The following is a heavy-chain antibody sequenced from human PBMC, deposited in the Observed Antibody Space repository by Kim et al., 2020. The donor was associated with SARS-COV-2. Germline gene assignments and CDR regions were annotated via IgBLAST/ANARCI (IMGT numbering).Heavy chain of an antibody. CDR2: ISSSSSYI. J-gene: IGHJ4*02. CDR3: ARDNYDSSGYYCNLDY. D-gene: IGHD3-22*01. V-gene: IGHV3-21*01. CDR1: GFTFSSYS. Sequence: GGSLRLSCAASGFTFSSYSMNWVRQAPGKGLEWVSSISSSSSYIYYADSVKGRFTISRDNAKNSLYLQMNSLRAEDTAVYYCARDNYDSSGYYCNLDYWGQGTLVTVSS.